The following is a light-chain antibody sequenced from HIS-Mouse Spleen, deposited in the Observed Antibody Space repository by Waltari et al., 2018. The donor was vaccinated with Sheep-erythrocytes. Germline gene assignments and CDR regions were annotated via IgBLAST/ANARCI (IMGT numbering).Light chain of an antibody. V-gene: IGLV3-19*01. CDR2: GKN. Sequence: SSELTQDPAVSVALGQTVRSTCQGDSPRSYYASWYQQKPGQAPVIVIYGKNNRPSGIPDRFSGSSSGNTASLTITGAQAEDEADYYCNSRDSSGKVFGGGTKLTVL. J-gene: IGLJ2*01. CDR3: NSRDSSGKV. CDR1: SPRSYY.